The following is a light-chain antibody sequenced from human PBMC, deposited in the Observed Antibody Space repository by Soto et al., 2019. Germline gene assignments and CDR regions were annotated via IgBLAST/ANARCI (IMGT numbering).Light chain of an antibody. CDR3: QQSYSTPRT. V-gene: IGKV1-39*01. J-gene: IGKJ2*02. CDR2: AAS. Sequence: DIQMTQSPSSLSASVGDRVTITCRASQSISSYLNWYQQKPGKAPKLLIYAASSLQSGVPSRFSGSGSATAFPLTISSLQPEDFATYYCQQSYSTPRTFGQGTKLEIK. CDR1: QSISSY.